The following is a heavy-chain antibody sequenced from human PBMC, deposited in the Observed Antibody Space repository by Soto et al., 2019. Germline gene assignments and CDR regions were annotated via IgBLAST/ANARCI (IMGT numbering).Heavy chain of an antibody. CDR1: GGSFSSYY. J-gene: IGHJ6*02. Sequence: PSETLSLTCAVYGGSFSSYYWSWIRQPPGKGLEWIGEINHSGSTNYNPSLKSRVTISVDTSKNQFSLKLSSVTAADTAVYYCARGKPVTTISYYYGMDVWGQGTTVTVSS. CDR3: ARGKPVTTISYYYGMDV. V-gene: IGHV4-34*01. D-gene: IGHD4-17*01. CDR2: INHSGST.